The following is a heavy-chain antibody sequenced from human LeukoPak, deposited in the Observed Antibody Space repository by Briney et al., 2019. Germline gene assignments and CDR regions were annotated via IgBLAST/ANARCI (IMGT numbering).Heavy chain of an antibody. Sequence: SETLSLTCAVYGGSFSGYYWSWIRQPPGKGLEWIGEINHSGSTNYNPSLKSRFTISVDTSKNKFSLKLSSVTAADTAVYYCARRTLLWFGEPTRLDYWGQGTLVTVSS. V-gene: IGHV4-34*01. J-gene: IGHJ4*02. CDR1: GGSFSGYY. D-gene: IGHD3-10*01. CDR3: ARRTLLWFGEPTRLDY. CDR2: INHSGST.